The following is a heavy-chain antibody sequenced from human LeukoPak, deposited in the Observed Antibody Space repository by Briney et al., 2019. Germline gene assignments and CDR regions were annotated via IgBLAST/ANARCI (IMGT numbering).Heavy chain of an antibody. CDR3: ARVYGNDFWSGYYTPYFDY. V-gene: IGHV4-34*01. CDR2: SNHSGST. J-gene: IGHJ4*02. D-gene: IGHD3-3*01. Sequence: SETLSLTCAVYGGSFSGYYWSWIRQPPGKGLEWIGESNHSGSTNYNPSLKSRVTISVDTSKNQFSLKLSAVTAADTAVYYCARVYGNDFWSGYYTPYFDYWGQGTLVTVSS. CDR1: GGSFSGYY.